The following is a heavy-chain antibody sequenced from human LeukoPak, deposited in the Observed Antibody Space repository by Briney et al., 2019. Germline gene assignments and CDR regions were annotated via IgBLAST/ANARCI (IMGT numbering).Heavy chain of an antibody. J-gene: IGHJ4*02. CDR1: GGSISSGSYY. V-gene: IGHV4-61*02. CDR3: ARGNGYYFDY. CDR2: IYTSGST. Sequence: SQTLSLTCTVSGGSISSGSYYWSWIRQPAGKGLEWIGRIYTSGSTNYNPSLKSRVTISVDTSKNQFSLKLSSVTAADTAGYYCARGNGYYFDYWGQGTLVTVSS.